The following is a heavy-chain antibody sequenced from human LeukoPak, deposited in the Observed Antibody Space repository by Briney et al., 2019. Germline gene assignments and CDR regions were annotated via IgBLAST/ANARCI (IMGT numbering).Heavy chain of an antibody. CDR1: GFTFSSYA. Sequence: TGGSLRLSCAASGFTFSSYAMSWVRQAPGKGLEWVSGISGSGGSAYYADSVKGRFTISRDNSKNTLYLQMNSLRAEDTAVYYCAKRYCTSTKCYQTDYWGQGTLVTVSS. D-gene: IGHD2-2*01. CDR2: ISGSGGSA. CDR3: AKRYCTSTKCYQTDY. J-gene: IGHJ4*02. V-gene: IGHV3-23*01.